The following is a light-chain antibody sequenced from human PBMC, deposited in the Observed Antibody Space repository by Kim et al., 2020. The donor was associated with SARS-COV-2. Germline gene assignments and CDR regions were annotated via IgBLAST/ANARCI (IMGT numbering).Light chain of an antibody. CDR1: SAKIGSNA. J-gene: IGLJ2*01. CDR2: TKN. Sequence: GQRLKTSCSASSAKIGSNAANWYRQLPGTGPHLLIYTKNQRPSGVADRFSGSTSGTSASLAISALQSEDEADYYCAAWDDSLNGPVFGGGTQLTVL. CDR3: AAWDDSLNGPV. V-gene: IGLV1-44*01.